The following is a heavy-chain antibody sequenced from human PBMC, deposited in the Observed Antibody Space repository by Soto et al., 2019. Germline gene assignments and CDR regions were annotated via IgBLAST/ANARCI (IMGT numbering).Heavy chain of an antibody. CDR1: GGTFSSYT. D-gene: IGHD2-2*01. Sequence: SVKVSCKASGGTFSSYTISWVRQAPGQGLEWMGRIIPILGIANYAQKLQGRVTMTTDTSTSTAYMELRSLRSDDTAVYYCAHIVVVPAADYYYYYMDVWGKGTTVTVSS. CDR3: AHIVVVPAADYYYYYMDV. J-gene: IGHJ6*03. V-gene: IGHV1-69*02. CDR2: IIPILGIA.